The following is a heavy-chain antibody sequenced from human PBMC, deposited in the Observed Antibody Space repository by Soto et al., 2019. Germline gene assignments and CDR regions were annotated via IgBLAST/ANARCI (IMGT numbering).Heavy chain of an antibody. Sequence: VAVKCYCKASGYTFTSYGMHWVRQAPGQRLECMGWINAGNGNTKYSQKFQGRVTITRDTSASTAYMELSSLRSEDTAVYYCARILGYFSGASCEYWAQGTLETDSS. J-gene: IGHJ4*02. CDR3: ARILGYFSGASCEY. V-gene: IGHV1-3*01. D-gene: IGHD2-15*01. CDR2: INAGNGNT. CDR1: GYTFTSYG.